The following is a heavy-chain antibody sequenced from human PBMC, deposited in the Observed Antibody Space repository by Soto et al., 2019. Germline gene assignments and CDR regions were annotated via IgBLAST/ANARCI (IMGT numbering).Heavy chain of an antibody. Sequence: PLVSRRLSCTPAVVTVSAHKINWVRQAPWKGLEWVSSISRSSNYIYYRDSVKGLFTISRDDAKSSLYLQLNSLRVEDTALYFCALSSTVTFLDYWRHGSLVSASS. D-gene: IGHD4-17*01. J-gene: IGHJ4*01. V-gene: IGHV3-21*01. CDR3: ALSSTVTFLDY. CDR1: VVTVSAHK. CDR2: ISRSSNYI.